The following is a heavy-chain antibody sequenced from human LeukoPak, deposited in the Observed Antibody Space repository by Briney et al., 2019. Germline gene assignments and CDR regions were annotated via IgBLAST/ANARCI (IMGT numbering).Heavy chain of an antibody. CDR3: ARTTMVRGVKGFYYGMDV. CDR2: IYYSGST. CDR1: GGSISSYY. J-gene: IGHJ6*02. Sequence: SETLSLTCTVSGGSISSYYWSWIRQPPGKGLEWIGYIYYSGSTNYNPSLKSRVTISVDTSKNQFSLKLSSVTAADTAVYYCARTTMVRGVKGFYYGMDVWGQGTTVTVSS. D-gene: IGHD3-10*01. V-gene: IGHV4-59*08.